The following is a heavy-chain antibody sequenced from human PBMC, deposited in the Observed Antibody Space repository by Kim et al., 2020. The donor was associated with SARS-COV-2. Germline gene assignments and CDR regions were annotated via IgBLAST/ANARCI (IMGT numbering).Heavy chain of an antibody. CDR2: INTNTGNP. V-gene: IGHV7-4-1*02. D-gene: IGHD6-13*01. J-gene: IGHJ5*02. Sequence: ASVKVSCKASGYTFTSYAMNWVRQAPGQGLEWMGWINTNTGNPTYAQGFTGRFVFSLDTSVSTAYLQISSLKAEDTAVYYCARAARALDSSSWYNWFDPWGQGTLVTVSS. CDR1: GYTFTSYA. CDR3: ARAARALDSSSWYNWFDP.